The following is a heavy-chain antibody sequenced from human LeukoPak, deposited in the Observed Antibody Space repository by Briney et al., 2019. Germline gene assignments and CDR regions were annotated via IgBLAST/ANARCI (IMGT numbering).Heavy chain of an antibody. D-gene: IGHD2-15*01. CDR3: ARTIIVLAPTIHSRAFDI. Sequence: PGGSLRLSCAASRFRFSTFPMGWVRQAPGKGLEWVSSVSGSGNYKYYADSLKGRFTISRDNTKNALFLQMNSLRAEDTAVYFCARTIIVLAPTIHSRAFDIWGQGTMVVVSS. CDR2: VSGSGNYK. J-gene: IGHJ3*02. V-gene: IGHV3-21*01. CDR1: RFRFSTFP.